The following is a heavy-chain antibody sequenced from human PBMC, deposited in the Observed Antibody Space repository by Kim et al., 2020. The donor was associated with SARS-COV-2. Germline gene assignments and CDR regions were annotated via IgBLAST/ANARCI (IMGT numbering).Heavy chain of an antibody. V-gene: IGHV4-59*01. CDR2: IFYSGST. Sequence: SETLSLTCTVSGGSISSYFWSWIRQPPGKGLEWIGHIFYSGSTNYNPSLKSRVTISIDTSKNQFSLKLSSVTAADTAVYYCARDRRGYDFWSAYYTAAPYFDYWGQGTLVTVSS. CDR1: GGSISSYF. D-gene: IGHD3-3*01. CDR3: ARDRRGYDFWSAYYTAAPYFDY. J-gene: IGHJ4*02.